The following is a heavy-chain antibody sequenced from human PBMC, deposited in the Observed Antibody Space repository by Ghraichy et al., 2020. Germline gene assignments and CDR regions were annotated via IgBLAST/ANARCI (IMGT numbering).Heavy chain of an antibody. V-gene: IGHV4-39*07. CDR2: IYYRGDT. Sequence: SETLSLICSVSGGSISTSSYQWGWIRQPPGKGLEWIGSIYYRGDTHYNPSLKSRVSMSVDTSKNQFSLRLSSVTAADTAVYFCTQDRYYYESIGYHKNWGQGTLVTVSS. D-gene: IGHD3-22*01. J-gene: IGHJ4*02. CDR1: GGSISTSSYQ. CDR3: TQDRYYYESIGYHKN.